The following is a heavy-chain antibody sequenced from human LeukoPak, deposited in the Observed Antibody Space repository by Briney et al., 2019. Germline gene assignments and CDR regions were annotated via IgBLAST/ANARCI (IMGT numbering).Heavy chain of an antibody. V-gene: IGHV1-8*01. J-gene: IGHJ4*02. CDR1: GYTFTSYD. CDR3: ARVLKRVRGNLYYFDY. Sequence: GASVKVSCEASGYTFTSYDINWVRQATGQGLEWMGWMNPNSGNTGYAQKFQGRVTMTRNTSISTAYMKLSSLRSEDTAVYYCARVLKRVRGNLYYFDYWGQGTLVTVSS. D-gene: IGHD3-10*01. CDR2: MNPNSGNT.